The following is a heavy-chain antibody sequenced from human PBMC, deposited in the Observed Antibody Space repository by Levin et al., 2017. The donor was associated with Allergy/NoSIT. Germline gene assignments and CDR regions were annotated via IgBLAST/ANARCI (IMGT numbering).Heavy chain of an antibody. J-gene: IGHJ6*02. CDR3: ARDRGNVLIKAFFYYYGLDV. V-gene: IGHV3-7*01. CDR2: IKQDGSEK. Sequence: GESLKISCAASGFPLRNFWMTWVRQAPGKGLEWVANIKQDGSEKYYADSVKGRFSISRDNAKSSLYLQVNSLRAEETAVYYCARDRGNVLIKAFFYYYGLDVWGRGTTVAVSS. D-gene: IGHD2-8*01. CDR1: GFPLRNFW.